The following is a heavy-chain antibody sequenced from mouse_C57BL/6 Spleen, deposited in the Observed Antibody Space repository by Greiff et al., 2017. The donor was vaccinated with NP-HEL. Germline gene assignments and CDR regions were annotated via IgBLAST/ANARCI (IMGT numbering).Heavy chain of an antibody. J-gene: IGHJ3*01. CDR1: GYTFTSYW. Sequence: VQLQQPGAELVRPGTSVKLSCKASGYTFTSYWMHWVKQRPGQGLEWIGVIDPSDSYTSYNQKFKGKATLTVDTSSSTAYMQLSSLTSEDSAVYYCARERDFTFAYWGQGTLVTVSA. V-gene: IGHV1-59*01. CDR2: IDPSDSYT. CDR3: ARERDFTFAY.